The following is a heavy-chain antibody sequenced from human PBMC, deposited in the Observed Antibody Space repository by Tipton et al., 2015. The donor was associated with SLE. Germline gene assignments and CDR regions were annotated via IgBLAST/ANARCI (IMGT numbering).Heavy chain of an antibody. V-gene: IGHV3-30*04. CDR3: ARRVGSYYGMDV. CDR1: GFTFNIYA. J-gene: IGHJ6*02. Sequence: SLRLSCAASGFTFNIYATHWVRQAPGKGLEWVAVISYDGSNKYYADSVKGRFTISRDNSKNTLYLQMNSLRAEDTAVYYCARRVGSYYGMDVWGQGTTVTVSS. CDR2: ISYDGSNK. D-gene: IGHD3-10*01.